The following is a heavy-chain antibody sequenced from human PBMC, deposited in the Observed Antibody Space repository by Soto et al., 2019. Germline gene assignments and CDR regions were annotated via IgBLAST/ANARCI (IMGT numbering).Heavy chain of an antibody. CDR1: GYTFTSYA. J-gene: IGHJ4*02. V-gene: IGHV1-3*01. Sequence: GASVKVSCKASGYTFTSYAMHWVRQAPGQRLEWMGWINAGNGNTKYSQKFQGRVTITRDTSASTAYMELSSLRSEDTAVYYCARRGAGMTTAPDYWGQGTLVTVSS. CDR2: INAGNGNT. D-gene: IGHD4-17*01. CDR3: ARRGAGMTTAPDY.